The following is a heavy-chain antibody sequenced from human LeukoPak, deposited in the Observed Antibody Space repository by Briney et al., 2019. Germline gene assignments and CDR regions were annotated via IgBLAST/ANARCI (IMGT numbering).Heavy chain of an antibody. J-gene: IGHJ4*02. CDR2: ISGSGGST. V-gene: IGHV3-23*01. CDR3: ARFGELLLWSSH. CDR1: GFTFSSYA. Sequence: GGSLRLSCAASGFTFSSYAMSWVRQAPGKGLEWVSAISGSGGSTYYADSVKGRFTISRDNSKNTLYLQMNSLRAEDTAVYYCARFGELLLWSSHWGQGTLATVSS. D-gene: IGHD3-10*01.